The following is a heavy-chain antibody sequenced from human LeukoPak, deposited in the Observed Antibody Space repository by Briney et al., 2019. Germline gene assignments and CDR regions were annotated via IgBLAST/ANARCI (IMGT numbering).Heavy chain of an antibody. CDR1: GYSISSGYY. D-gene: IGHD3-16*02. V-gene: IGHV4-38-2*01. Sequence: PSETLSLTCALSGYSISSGYYWGWIRQPPGKGLEWIGSIYHSGSTYYNPSLKSRVTISVDTSKNQFSLKLSSVTAADTAVYYRARGLRLGELSTNHWGQGTLVTVSS. J-gene: IGHJ5*02. CDR2: IYHSGST. CDR3: ARGLRLGELSTNH.